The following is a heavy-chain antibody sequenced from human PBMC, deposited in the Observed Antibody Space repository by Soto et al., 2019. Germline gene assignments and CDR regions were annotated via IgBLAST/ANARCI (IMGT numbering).Heavy chain of an antibody. CDR1: GYTFTSYA. V-gene: IGHV1-3*01. CDR2: INDGNGNT. CDR3: ASDSYYSGYADY. J-gene: IGHJ4*02. Sequence: QVQLVQSGAEVKKPGASVKVSCKASGYTFTSYAMHWVRQAPGQRLEWMGWINDGNGNTKYSQKFQDRVTITRDTSASTAYMELSSLRSEDTAVYYCASDSYYSGYADYWGQGTLVTVSS. D-gene: IGHD5-12*01.